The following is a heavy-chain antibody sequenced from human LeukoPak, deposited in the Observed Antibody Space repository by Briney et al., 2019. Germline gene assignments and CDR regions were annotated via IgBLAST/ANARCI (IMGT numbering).Heavy chain of an antibody. V-gene: IGHV4-34*01. CDR3: ASIAGIAAAGPSFDY. CDR1: GGSFSGYY. Sequence: PSETLSLTCAVYGGSFSGYYWSWIRQPPGKGLEWIGEINHSGSTNYNPSLKSQVTISVDTSKNQFSLKLSSVTAADTAVYYCASIAGIAAAGPSFDYWGQGTLVTVSS. D-gene: IGHD6-13*01. CDR2: INHSGST. J-gene: IGHJ4*02.